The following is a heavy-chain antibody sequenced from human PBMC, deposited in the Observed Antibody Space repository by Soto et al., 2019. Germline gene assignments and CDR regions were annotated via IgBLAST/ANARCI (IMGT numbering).Heavy chain of an antibody. V-gene: IGHV3-23*01. CDR3: AQDPAAVAVHYFDY. D-gene: IGHD2-15*01. CDR2: TGAVGAST. Sequence: EVQLLESGGGLVQRGGSLRLSCAASGFTFSSYAMTWVRQAPGKGLEWVSATGAVGASTYYADSVKGRFTISRDNSKNTLYLQMNSLRVEDTAVYYCAQDPAAVAVHYFDYWGQGTQVTVSS. CDR1: GFTFSSYA. J-gene: IGHJ4*02.